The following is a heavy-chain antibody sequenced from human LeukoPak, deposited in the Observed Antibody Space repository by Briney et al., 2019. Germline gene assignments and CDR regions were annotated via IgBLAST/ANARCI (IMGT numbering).Heavy chain of an antibody. J-gene: IGHJ4*02. D-gene: IGHD1-26*01. V-gene: IGHV3-64D*09. CDR2: ISSNGGST. CDR1: GFTFSSYA. CDR3: VRYDYSGSYGLDY. Sequence: GGSLRLSCSASGFTFSSYAMHWVRQAPGKGLEYVSAISSNGGSTYYADSVKGRFTISRDNSKNTLYLQMSRPRAEVTAVYYCVRYDYSGSYGLDYWGQGSLVSVSS.